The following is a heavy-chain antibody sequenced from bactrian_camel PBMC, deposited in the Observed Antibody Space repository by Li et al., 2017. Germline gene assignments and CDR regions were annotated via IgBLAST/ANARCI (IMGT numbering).Heavy chain of an antibody. D-gene: IGHD2*01. CDR2: ITSLPSLFRAA. CDR1: GITFSRHD. Sequence: VQLVESGGGLVQPGESLRLSCVASGITFSRHDMSWVRQAPGKEVEWVAGITSLPSLFRAASYADSVKGRFTISRDNAKATLFLQMNSLQVEDTALYYCTTVGMMGSGYKVWGQGTQVTVS. J-gene: IGHJ4*01. CDR3: TTVGMMGSGYKV. V-gene: IGHV3S6*01.